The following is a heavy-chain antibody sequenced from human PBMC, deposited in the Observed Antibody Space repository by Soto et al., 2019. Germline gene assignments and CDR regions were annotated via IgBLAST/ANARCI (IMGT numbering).Heavy chain of an antibody. Sequence: DVELWESGGGLVQPGGSLRLSCAASGFSFGSYALSWVRQAPGKGPEWVSTISGSDGKTFYADSVKGRFSISRDTSQSTLYLQMNSLRADDTAIYYCARWSYLDYWGQGTRVTVSS. CDR3: ARWSYLDY. V-gene: IGHV3-23*01. J-gene: IGHJ4*02. D-gene: IGHD3-3*01. CDR1: GFSFGSYA. CDR2: ISGSDGKT.